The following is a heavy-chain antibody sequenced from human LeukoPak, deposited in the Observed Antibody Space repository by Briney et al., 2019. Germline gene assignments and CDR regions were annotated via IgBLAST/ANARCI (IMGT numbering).Heavy chain of an antibody. CDR3: ARHLTIAAAGD. D-gene: IGHD6-13*01. CDR1: GYSFTSYW. J-gene: IGHJ4*02. CDR2: IYPGDSDT. Sequence: GESLNISCRGSGYSFTSYWVVGLRQLPGKGRGWMGTIYPGDSDTRYSPSFQGQVTISADKSISTAYLQWSSLKASDTAMYYCARHLTIAAAGDWGQGTLVTVSS. V-gene: IGHV5-51*01.